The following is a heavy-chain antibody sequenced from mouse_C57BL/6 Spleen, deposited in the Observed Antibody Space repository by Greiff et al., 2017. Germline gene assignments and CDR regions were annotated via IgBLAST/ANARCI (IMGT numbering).Heavy chain of an antibody. CDR3: ARKKWDGDAMDY. Sequence: QVQLQQPGAELVRPGTSVKLSCKASGYTFTSYWMHWVKQRPGQGLEWIGVIAPSDSYTNYNQKFKGKATLTVDTSSSTAYMQLSSLTSEDSAVDYCARKKWDGDAMDYWGQGTSVTVSS. CDR1: GYTFTSYW. D-gene: IGHD1-3*01. J-gene: IGHJ4*01. CDR2: IAPSDSYT. V-gene: IGHV1-59*01.